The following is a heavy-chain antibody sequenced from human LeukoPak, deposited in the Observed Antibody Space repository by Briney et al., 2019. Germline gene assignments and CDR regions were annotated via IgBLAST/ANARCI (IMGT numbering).Heavy chain of an antibody. CDR1: GGSFSGYY. CDR2: INHSGST. CDR3: ARGIQLWLPQDY. J-gene: IGHJ4*02. D-gene: IGHD5-18*01. Sequence: SETLSLTCAVYGGSFSGYYWSWIRQPPGKGLEWIGEINHSGSTNYNPSLKSRVTISVDTSKNQFSLKLSSVTAADTAVYYCARGIQLWLPQDYWGQGTLVTVSS. V-gene: IGHV4-34*01.